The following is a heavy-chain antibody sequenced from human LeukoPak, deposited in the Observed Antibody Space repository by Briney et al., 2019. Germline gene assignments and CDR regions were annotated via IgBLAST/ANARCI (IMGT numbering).Heavy chain of an antibody. D-gene: IGHD3-9*01. CDR2: IYPGDSDT. J-gene: IGHJ4*02. V-gene: IGHV5-51*01. CDR3: ATSRAHLRYFDWLYQPLDY. Sequence: GQSLKISCKGSGYSFTSYWIGWVRQMPGKGLEWMGIIYPGDSDTRYRPSFQGQVTISADKSISTAYLQWSSLKASDTAMYYCATSRAHLRYFDWLYQPLDYWGQGTLVTVSS. CDR1: GYSFTSYW.